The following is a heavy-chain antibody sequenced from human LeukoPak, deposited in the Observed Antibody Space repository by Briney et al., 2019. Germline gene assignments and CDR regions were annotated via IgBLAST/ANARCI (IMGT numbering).Heavy chain of an antibody. J-gene: IGHJ4*02. D-gene: IGHD6-19*01. CDR1: GYTFTVYY. Sequence: ASVKVSCKASGYTFTVYYMHWVRQAPGQGLEWMGWINPNSGGTNYAQKFQGRVTMTRDTSISTAYMELSRLRSDDTAVYYCATPYSSGWYEFDYWGQGTLVTVSS. CDR3: ATPYSSGWYEFDY. CDR2: INPNSGGT. V-gene: IGHV1-2*02.